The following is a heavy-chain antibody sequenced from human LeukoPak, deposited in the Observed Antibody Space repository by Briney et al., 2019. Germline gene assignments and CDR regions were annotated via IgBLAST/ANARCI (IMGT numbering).Heavy chain of an antibody. J-gene: IGHJ4*02. CDR1: GGSISSYY. Sequence: SETLSLTCTVSGGSISSYYWSWIRQPPGKGLEWIGYIYYSGSTNYNPSLKSRVTISVDTPKNQFSLKLSSVTAADTAVYYCARARTSNTYYYGSGSYFDYWGQGTLVTVSS. CDR2: IYYSGST. V-gene: IGHV4-59*01. D-gene: IGHD3-10*01. CDR3: ARARTSNTYYYGSGSYFDY.